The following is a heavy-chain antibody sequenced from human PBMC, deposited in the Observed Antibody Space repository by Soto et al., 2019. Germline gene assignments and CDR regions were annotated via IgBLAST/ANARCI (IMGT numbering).Heavy chain of an antibody. Sequence: ESGGGVVQPGRSLRLSCAASGFTFSSYGMHWVRQAPGKGLEWVAVISYDGSNKYYADSVKGRFTISRDNSKNTLYLQMNSLRAEDTAVYYCAKDGHGYDFWSGAFYYYYYGMDVWGQGTTVTVSS. D-gene: IGHD3-3*01. J-gene: IGHJ6*02. CDR3: AKDGHGYDFWSGAFYYYYYGMDV. CDR2: ISYDGSNK. CDR1: GFTFSSYG. V-gene: IGHV3-30*18.